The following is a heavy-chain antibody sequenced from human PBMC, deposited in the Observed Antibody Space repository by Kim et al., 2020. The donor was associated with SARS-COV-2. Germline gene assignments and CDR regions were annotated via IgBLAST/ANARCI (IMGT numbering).Heavy chain of an antibody. CDR2: LSASGGST. D-gene: IGHD6-19*01. CDR1: GFAFSSYA. CDR3: ATMSSSVPNSSGWSDY. J-gene: IGHJ4*02. V-gene: IGHV3-23*01. Sequence: GGSLRLSCAASGFAFSSYAMSWVRQAPGKGLEWVSGLSASGGSTFNANSVKGRFTISRDNSKNTLYLQMNSLRAEDTALYYCATMSSSVPNSSGWSDYWGQGTLVTVSS.